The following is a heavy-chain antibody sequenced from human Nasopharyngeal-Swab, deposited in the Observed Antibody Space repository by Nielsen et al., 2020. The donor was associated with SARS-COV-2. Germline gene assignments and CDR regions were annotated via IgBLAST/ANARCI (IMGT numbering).Heavy chain of an antibody. V-gene: IGHV3-64*04. D-gene: IGHD4-23*01. CDR2: ISSNGGST. CDR3: ARSWAVVTNFDY. J-gene: IGHJ4*02. Sequence: GESLKISCSASGFTFSSYAMHWVRQAPGKGLEYVSAISSNGGSTYYADSVKGRFTISRDNSKNTLYLQMNSLRAEDTAVYYCARSWAVVTNFDYWGQGTLVTVSS. CDR1: GFTFSSYA.